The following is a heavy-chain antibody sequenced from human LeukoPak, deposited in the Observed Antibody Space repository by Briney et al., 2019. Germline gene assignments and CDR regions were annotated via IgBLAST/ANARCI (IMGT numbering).Heavy chain of an antibody. CDR3: ARAGYCSSTSCYPNWFDP. Sequence: ASVKVSCKASGYTFTSYGITWMRQAPGQGLEWMGWISTNNGNTNYVQKFQGRVTMTTDTSTGTAYMELRSLRSDDTAVYYCARAGYCSSTSCYPNWFDPWGQGTLVTVSS. D-gene: IGHD2-2*01. CDR2: ISTNNGNT. V-gene: IGHV1-18*01. J-gene: IGHJ5*02. CDR1: GYTFTSYG.